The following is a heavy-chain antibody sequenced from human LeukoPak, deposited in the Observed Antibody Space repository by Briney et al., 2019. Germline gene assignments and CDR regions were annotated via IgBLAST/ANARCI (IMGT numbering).Heavy chain of an antibody. V-gene: IGHV1-69*13. CDR3: AKEGDTALVTGYFDL. D-gene: IGHD5-18*01. CDR1: GGTFGSYV. J-gene: IGHJ2*01. Sequence: GASVKVSCKASGGTFGSYVISWVRQAPGRGLEWMGGIIPIFGTAHYAQKFQGRLTITADESTSTVYMEISSLRSEDTAMYYCAKEGDTALVTGYFDLWGRGTLVTVSS. CDR2: IIPIFGTA.